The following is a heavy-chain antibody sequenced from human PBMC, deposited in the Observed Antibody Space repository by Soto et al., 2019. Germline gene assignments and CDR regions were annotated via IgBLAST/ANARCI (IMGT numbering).Heavy chain of an antibody. CDR1: GFTFSSHG. CDR3: AKDLQFSGWLSAQTFDY. CDR2: ITGSGDST. Sequence: EVQLLESGGGLVQPGGSLRLSCAVSGFTFSSHGMSWVRQAPGKGLECVSSITGSGDSTYYADSVKGRFTISRDKSKSTLYLQMNSLRAEDTAVYYCAKDLQFSGWLSAQTFDYWGQGTQVTVSS. D-gene: IGHD6-19*01. J-gene: IGHJ4*02. V-gene: IGHV3-23*01.